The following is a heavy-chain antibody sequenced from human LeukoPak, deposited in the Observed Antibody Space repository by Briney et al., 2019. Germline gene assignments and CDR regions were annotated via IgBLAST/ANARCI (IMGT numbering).Heavy chain of an antibody. D-gene: IGHD3-22*01. V-gene: IGHV3-48*03. CDR3: AELGITMTAGV. Sequence: GGSLRLSCAASGFTFSSYEMNWVRQAPGKGREWVSYISSSGSTIYYADSVKGRFTISRDNAKNSLYLQMKSLRAEDTAVYYCAELGITMTAGVWGKGTTVTISS. J-gene: IGHJ6*04. CDR2: ISSSGSTI. CDR1: GFTFSSYE.